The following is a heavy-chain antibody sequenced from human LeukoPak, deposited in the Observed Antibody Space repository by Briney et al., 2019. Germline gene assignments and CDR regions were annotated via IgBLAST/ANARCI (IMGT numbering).Heavy chain of an antibody. CDR3: ARDLGAKHACDI. CDR2: ILPIFGTA. CDR1: GGTFSSYA. D-gene: IGHD1-26*01. Sequence: SVKVSCTASGGTFSSYAISWVRQAPGQGLEWMGGILPIFGTANYAQKFQGRVTITTDESTSTADMKLSSLRSEDTAMYYCARDLGAKHACDIWGQGTMVTVSS. V-gene: IGHV1-69*05. J-gene: IGHJ3*02.